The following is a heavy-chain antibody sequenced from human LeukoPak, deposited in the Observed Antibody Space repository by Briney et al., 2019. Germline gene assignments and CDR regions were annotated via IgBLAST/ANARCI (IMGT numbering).Heavy chain of an antibody. CDR2: IYYSGST. J-gene: IGHJ4*02. CDR1: GFTFSSYA. V-gene: IGHV4-59*08. CDR3: ARQTGSGLFILP. D-gene: IGHD3/OR15-3a*01. Sequence: GSLRLSCAASGFTFSSYAMSWVRQAPGKGLEWIGYIYYSGSTYYNPSLKSRVTISGDTSKNRFSLKLSSVTAADTAMYYCARQTGSGLFILPGGQGTLVTVSS.